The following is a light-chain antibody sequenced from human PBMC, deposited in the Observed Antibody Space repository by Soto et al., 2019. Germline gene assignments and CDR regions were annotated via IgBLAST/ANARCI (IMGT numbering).Light chain of an antibody. CDR2: STS. J-gene: IGKJ1*01. CDR3: QQYGNSPWT. CDR1: QRFGSSN. Sequence: EIVLTQSPGTLSLSPGERGTLSCRASQRFGSSNLAWYQHKPGQAPRLLIYSTSSRAPGIPDRFSGSVSGTDFTLTISRLEPEDFAVYYCQQYGNSPWTFGQGTRVEIK. V-gene: IGKV3-20*01.